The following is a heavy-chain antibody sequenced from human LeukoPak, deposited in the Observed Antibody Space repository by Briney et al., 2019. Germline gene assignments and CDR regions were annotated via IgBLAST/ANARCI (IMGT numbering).Heavy chain of an antibody. J-gene: IGHJ6*02. CDR2: IYHSGSGST. CDR1: GGSISSGGHS. D-gene: IGHD3-9*01. Sequence: SETLSLTCTVSGGSISSGGHSWSWIRQPPGKGLEWIGYIYHSGSGSTYYNPSLKSRVTISIDKSKNQFSLKLNSVTAADTAVYYCARVLMAGYGMDVWGQGTTVTVSS. CDR3: ARVLMAGYGMDV. V-gene: IGHV4-30-2*01.